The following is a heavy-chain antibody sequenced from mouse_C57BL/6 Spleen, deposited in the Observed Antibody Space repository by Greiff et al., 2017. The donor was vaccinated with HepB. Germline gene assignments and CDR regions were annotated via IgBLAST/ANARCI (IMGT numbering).Heavy chain of an antibody. CDR2: IDPSDSYT. D-gene: IGHD1-1*01. V-gene: IGHV1-69*01. CDR1: GYTFTSYW. J-gene: IGHJ1*03. Sequence: QVHVKQPGAELVMPGASVKLSCKASGYTFTSYWMHWVKQRPGQGLEWIGEIDPSDSYTNYNQKFKGKSTLTVDKSSSTAYMQLSSLTSEDSAVYYCARGGLYGSSYRWYFGVWGTGTTVTVSS. CDR3: ARGGLYGSSYRWYFGV.